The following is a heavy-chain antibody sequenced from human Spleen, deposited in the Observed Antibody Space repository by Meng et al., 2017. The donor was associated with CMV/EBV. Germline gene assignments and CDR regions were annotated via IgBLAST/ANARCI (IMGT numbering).Heavy chain of an antibody. V-gene: IGHV4-39*07. CDR1: CGSISSSSYY. D-gene: IGHD2-15*01. Sequence: QRAPQETGPGLVQPSETLSLTCTVSCGSISSSSYYWGWIRQPPGKGLEWIGSIYYSGSTYYNPSLKSRVTISVDTSKNQFSLKLSSVTAADTAVYYCARDYPDCSGGSCYSSNWGQGTLVTVSS. CDR2: IYYSGST. CDR3: ARDYPDCSGGSCYSSN. J-gene: IGHJ4*02.